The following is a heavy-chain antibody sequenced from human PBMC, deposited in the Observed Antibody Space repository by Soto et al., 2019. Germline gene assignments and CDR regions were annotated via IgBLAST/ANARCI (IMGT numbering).Heavy chain of an antibody. J-gene: IGHJ5*02. CDR1: ARSFSGEY. CDR3: GVFSGVFGFDP. D-gene: IGHD3-10*01. CDR2: NNHSRST. V-gene: IGHV4-34*01. Sequence: SETLSPTCAVYARSFSGEYWSWVRLPPYKGIECNGENNHSRSTNYNQSLKSRVTISVDTSKNEFSLKQSSVTVRETAGYDGGVFSGVFGFDPWGQGTLVTVSS.